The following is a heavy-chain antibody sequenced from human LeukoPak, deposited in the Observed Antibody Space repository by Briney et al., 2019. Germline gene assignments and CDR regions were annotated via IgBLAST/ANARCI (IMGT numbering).Heavy chain of an antibody. V-gene: IGHV3-64D*09. D-gene: IGHD5-12*01. CDR2: ISSNGGST. J-gene: IGHJ4*02. Sequence: PGGSLRLSCTASGFTFSSYAMHWVRQAPGKGLEYVSAISSNGGSTYYADSVKGRFTISRDNSKNTLYLQMSRLRAEDTAVYYCVKDNDLVATNFDYWGQGTLVTVSS. CDR3: VKDNDLVATNFDY. CDR1: GFTFSSYA.